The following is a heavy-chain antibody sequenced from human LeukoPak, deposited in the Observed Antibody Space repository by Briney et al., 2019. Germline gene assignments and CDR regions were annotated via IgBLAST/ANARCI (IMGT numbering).Heavy chain of an antibody. V-gene: IGHV3-9*03. CDR3: AKDYRAVAGTGGAFDY. J-gene: IGHJ4*02. CDR1: GFTFDDYA. CDR2: ISWNSGIM. D-gene: IGHD6-19*01. Sequence: SGGSLRLSCAASGFTFDDYAMHWVRQAPGKGLEWVSGISWNSGIMVDAGSVKGRFTISRDNAKHSLYLQMNSLRAEDMALYYCAKDYRAVAGTGGAFDYWGQGTLVTVSS.